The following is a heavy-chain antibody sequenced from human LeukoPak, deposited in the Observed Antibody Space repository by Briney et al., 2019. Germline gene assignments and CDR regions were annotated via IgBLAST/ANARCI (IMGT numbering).Heavy chain of an antibody. V-gene: IGHV1-18*01. D-gene: IGHD3-22*01. J-gene: IGHJ5*02. CDR2: ISAYNGNT. CDR3: ASLTYYYDSSGFNWFDP. CDR1: GYTFTSYG. Sequence: ASVKVSCKASGYTFTSYGISWVRQAPGQGLEWMGWISAYNGNTNYAQKLQGRVTMTTDTSTSTAYMELRSLSSDDTAVYYCASLTYYYDSSGFNWFDPWGQGTLVTVSS.